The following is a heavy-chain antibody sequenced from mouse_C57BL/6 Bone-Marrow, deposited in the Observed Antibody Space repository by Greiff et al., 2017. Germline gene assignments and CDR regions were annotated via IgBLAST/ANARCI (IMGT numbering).Heavy chain of an antibody. CDR1: GFTFSDYG. V-gene: IGHV5-17*01. Sequence: EVKLMESGGGLVKPGGSLTLSCAASGFTFSDYGMHWVRQAPEKGLEWVAYISSGSSTIYYAAAVKGRFTISRDNAKNILFMQMTRLRSEDTDRYYCARGGNYLFAYWGQGTLVTVSA. CDR3: ARGGNYLFAY. CDR2: ISSGSSTI. D-gene: IGHD2-1*01. J-gene: IGHJ3*01.